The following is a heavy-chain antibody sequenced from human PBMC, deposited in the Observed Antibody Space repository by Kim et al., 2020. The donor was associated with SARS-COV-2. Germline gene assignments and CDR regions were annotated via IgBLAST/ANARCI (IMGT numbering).Heavy chain of an antibody. J-gene: IGHJ3*01. CDR2: IVFIGGTT. D-gene: IGHD1-26*01. Sequence: GGSLRLSCVASGFTISSYSMSWVRQAPGKGLEWVSSIVFIGGTTYYADSVKGRFTISRDTSKNTVDLQMDSLGVEDTAVYYCTKAFSGTNGGFVIWGQGT. CDR1: GFTISSYS. CDR3: TKAFSGTNGGFVI. V-gene: IGHV3-23*01.